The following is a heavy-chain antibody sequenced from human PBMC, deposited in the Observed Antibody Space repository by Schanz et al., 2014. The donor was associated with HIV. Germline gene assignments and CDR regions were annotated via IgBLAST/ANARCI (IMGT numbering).Heavy chain of an antibody. CDR1: GFNFNSYG. J-gene: IGHJ6*02. Sequence: QEQLVASGGGVVQPGRSLRLSCVASGFNFNSYGMHWVRQAPGKGLEWVAVMSYDGTKKHYADSVKGRFTISRDNSKNTLYLQVNSLRIEDTAVYYCTRVITRWFGEAHYAMDVWGQGTTVIVSS. CDR2: MSYDGTKK. CDR3: TRVITRWFGEAHYAMDV. V-gene: IGHV3-30*03. D-gene: IGHD3-10*01.